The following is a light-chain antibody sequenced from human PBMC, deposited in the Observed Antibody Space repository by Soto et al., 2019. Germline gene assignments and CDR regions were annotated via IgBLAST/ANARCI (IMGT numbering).Light chain of an antibody. Sequence: EIVMTQSPATLSVSPGERATLSCRASQSVSSNLAWYQQKPGQAPRLLMYGASTRATGIPARFSGSGSGTEFTLTISSLQSEDFPVYYCQQYNNWPTWTFGQGTKVEI. J-gene: IGKJ1*01. V-gene: IGKV3-15*01. CDR1: QSVSSN. CDR2: GAS. CDR3: QQYNNWPTWT.